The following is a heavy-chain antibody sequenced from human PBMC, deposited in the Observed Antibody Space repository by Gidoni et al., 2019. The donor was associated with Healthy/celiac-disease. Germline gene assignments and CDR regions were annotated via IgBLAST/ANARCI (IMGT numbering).Heavy chain of an antibody. J-gene: IGHJ4*02. D-gene: IGHD3-22*01. CDR3: TTPSHYYDSSGYDF. CDR1: GFPCSNAW. Sequence: EVQLVESGGGLGKHGGSLRPSCAASGFPCSNAWMSWVRQAPGKGLEWVGRIKSKTDGGTTDYAAPVKGRFTISRDDSKNTLYLQMNSLKTEDTAVYYCTTPSHYYDSSGYDFWGQGTLVTVSS. V-gene: IGHV3-15*01. CDR2: IKSKTDGGTT.